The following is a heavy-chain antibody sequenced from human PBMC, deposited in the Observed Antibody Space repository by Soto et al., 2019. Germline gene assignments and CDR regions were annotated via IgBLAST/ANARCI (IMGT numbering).Heavy chain of an antibody. J-gene: IGHJ4*02. V-gene: IGHV4-39*01. CDR1: GGSISSGGYY. D-gene: IGHD1-20*01. CDR3: ASSQKGYNWNYFDH. CDR2: VFYTGFT. Sequence: PSETLSLTCTVSGGSISSGGYYWSWIRQHPGRGPEWIGSVFYTGFTSYNPSLESRVSVSVDTSKNQFSLKVSAVTAADTAVYYCASSQKGYNWNYFDHWGQGALVTVSS.